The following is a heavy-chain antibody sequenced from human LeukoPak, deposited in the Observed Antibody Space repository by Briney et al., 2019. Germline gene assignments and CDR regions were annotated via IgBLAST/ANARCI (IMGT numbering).Heavy chain of an antibody. J-gene: IGHJ6*04. D-gene: IGHD3-10*02. CDR3: AELGITMIGGV. Sequence: GGSLRLSCAASAFTFSSYEIKWVRQAPGEGLGWVSYISSSGSTIYYADSVKGRFTISRDNAKNSLYLQMNSLRAEDTAVYYCAELGITMIGGVWGKGTTVTISS. V-gene: IGHV3-48*03. CDR2: ISSSGSTI. CDR1: AFTFSSYE.